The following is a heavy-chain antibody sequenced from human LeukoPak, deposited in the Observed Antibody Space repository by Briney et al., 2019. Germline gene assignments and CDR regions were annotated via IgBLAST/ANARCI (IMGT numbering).Heavy chain of an antibody. J-gene: IGHJ4*02. CDR2: IKSKTDGGTT. D-gene: IGHD1-26*01. V-gene: IGHV3-15*01. CDR1: GFPFSNAW. CDR3: TTDFLWELPHRNFDY. Sequence: GGSLKLSFAASGFPFSNAWMSWVRPAPGKGVEGVGRIKSKTDGGTTDYAAPVKGRFTISRDDSKNTLYLQMNSLKTEDTAVYYCTTDFLWELPHRNFDYWGQGTLVTVSS.